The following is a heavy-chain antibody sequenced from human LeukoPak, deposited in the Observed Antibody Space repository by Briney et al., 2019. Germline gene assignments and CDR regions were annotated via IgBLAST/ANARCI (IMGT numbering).Heavy chain of an antibody. CDR3: ARGERSAAAGSAYYLDS. Sequence: ASVKVSCKASVYSFTNCGISWVRQAPGQGLEWMGWISGFNGNANFAPKLQDRVTLTTDASTSTAYMELRSLRSDDTAVYYCARGERSAAAGSAYYLDSWGQGTLVTVSS. CDR1: VYSFTNCG. CDR2: ISGFNGNA. J-gene: IGHJ4*02. D-gene: IGHD6-13*01. V-gene: IGHV1-18*01.